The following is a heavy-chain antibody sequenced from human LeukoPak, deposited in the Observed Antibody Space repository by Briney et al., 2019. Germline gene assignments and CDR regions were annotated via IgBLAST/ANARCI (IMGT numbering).Heavy chain of an antibody. Sequence: GGFLRLSCAASGFTFSSYGMSWVRQAPGKGLEWVSAISGSGGSTYYADSVKGRFTISRDNSKNTLYQQMNSLRAEDTAVYYCAKERGSSWYSDFDIWGQGTMVTVSS. D-gene: IGHD6-13*01. CDR3: AKERGSSWYSDFDI. CDR1: GFTFSSYG. CDR2: ISGSGGST. V-gene: IGHV3-23*01. J-gene: IGHJ3*02.